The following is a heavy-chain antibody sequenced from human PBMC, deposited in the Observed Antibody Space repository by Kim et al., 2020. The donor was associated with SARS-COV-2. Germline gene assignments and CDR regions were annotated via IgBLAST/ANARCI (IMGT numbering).Heavy chain of an antibody. J-gene: IGHJ6*02. Sequence: GGSLRLSCAASGFTVSSNYMSWVRQAPGKGLEWVSVIYSGGSTYYADSVKGRFTISRDNSKNTLYLQMNSLRAEDTAVYYCARDGVYCGGDCYPNYGMDVWGQGTTVTVSS. CDR3: ARDGVYCGGDCYPNYGMDV. V-gene: IGHV3-66*02. D-gene: IGHD2-21*02. CDR1: GFTVSSNY. CDR2: IYSGGST.